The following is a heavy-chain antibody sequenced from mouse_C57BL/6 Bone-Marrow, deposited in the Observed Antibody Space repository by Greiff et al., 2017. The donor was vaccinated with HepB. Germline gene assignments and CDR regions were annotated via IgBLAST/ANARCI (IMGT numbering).Heavy chain of an antibody. CDR2: ISDGGSYT. Sequence: EAQGVESGGGLVKPGGSLKLSCAASGFTFSSYAMSWVRQTPEKRLEWVATISDGGSYTYYPDNVKGRFTISRDNAKNNLYLQMSQLKSEDTAMYYCARDQLLYAMDYWGQGTSVTVSS. V-gene: IGHV5-4*01. CDR1: GFTFSSYA. CDR3: ARDQLLYAMDY. J-gene: IGHJ4*01.